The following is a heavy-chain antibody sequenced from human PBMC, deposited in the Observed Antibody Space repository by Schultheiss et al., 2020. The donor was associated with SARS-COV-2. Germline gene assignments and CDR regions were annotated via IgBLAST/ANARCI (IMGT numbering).Heavy chain of an antibody. CDR2: ISSSGSTI. V-gene: IGHV3-48*03. D-gene: IGHD3-16*01. Sequence: GGSLRLSCAASGFTFSSYEMNWVRQAPGKGLEWVSYISSSGSTIYYADSVKGRFTISRDNAKNSLYLQLNSLRAEDTAVYYCARDFLGGGSDSFDLWGQGALVTVSS. J-gene: IGHJ4*02. CDR3: ARDFLGGGSDSFDL. CDR1: GFTFSSYE.